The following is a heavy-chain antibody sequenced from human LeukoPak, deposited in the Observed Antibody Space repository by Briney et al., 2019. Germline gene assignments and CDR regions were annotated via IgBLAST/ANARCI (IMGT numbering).Heavy chain of an antibody. CDR2: INKGGKER. Sequence: GGSLRLSCEGAGFTFTANWMSWVGQAQGEGLGGGAGINKGGKERNYVDSGRGRFAISRDNARKSVFLQMDSLREADTGIYFCARDGCTSTTCTTLGGFNHWAQGTQVLVSS. CDR1: GFTFTANW. CDR3: ARDGCTSTTCTTLGGFNH. D-gene: IGHD2-8*01. V-gene: IGHV3-7*01. J-gene: IGHJ4*02.